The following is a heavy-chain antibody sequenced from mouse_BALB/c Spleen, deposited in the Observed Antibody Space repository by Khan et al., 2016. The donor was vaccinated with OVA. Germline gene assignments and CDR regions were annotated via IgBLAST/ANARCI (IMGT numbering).Heavy chain of an antibody. D-gene: IGHD2-4*01. CDR1: GYSITSEYA. CDR3: ARKDYYDYDPFPY. CDR2: INYSGNT. Sequence: EVQLQESGPGLVKPSQSLSLTCTVTGYSITSEYAWNWIRQFPGNKLEWMGYINYSGNTRFNPSLKSRASLTRDPSKNQFFLQLNSVTTEDTATYYCARKDYYDYDPFPYWGQGTLVTVSA. V-gene: IGHV3-2*02. J-gene: IGHJ3*01.